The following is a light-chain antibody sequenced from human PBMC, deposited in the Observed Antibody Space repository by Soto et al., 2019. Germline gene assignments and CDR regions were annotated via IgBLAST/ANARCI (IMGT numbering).Light chain of an antibody. CDR3: QSFDSRLSNYV. CDR2: GNI. Sequence: QSVLTQPPSVSGAPGQRVTISCTGSNSNIGAGYDVHWYQQFPGTAPKLLIYGNINRPSGVPDRFSGSKSGPSASLAITGLQAEDEADYFCQSFDSRLSNYVFGGGTKLNVL. CDR1: NSNIGAGYD. J-gene: IGLJ1*01. V-gene: IGLV1-40*01.